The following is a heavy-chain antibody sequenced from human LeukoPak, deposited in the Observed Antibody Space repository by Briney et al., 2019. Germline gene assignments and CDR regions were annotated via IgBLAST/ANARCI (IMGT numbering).Heavy chain of an antibody. CDR3: ARMWRGFEYSAQGYYFDY. CDR1: RFTFDTYW. CDR2: INLDGTDQ. V-gene: IGHV3-7*01. J-gene: IGHJ4*02. Sequence: GSLRLSCAASRFTFDTYWRTWVRQAPGKGLEWVANINLDGTDQNYVDSLKGRFTISRDNAKNSLSLQMNSLRPDDTAVYFCARMWRGFEYSAQGYYFDYWGQGTLVTVSS. D-gene: IGHD4-11*01.